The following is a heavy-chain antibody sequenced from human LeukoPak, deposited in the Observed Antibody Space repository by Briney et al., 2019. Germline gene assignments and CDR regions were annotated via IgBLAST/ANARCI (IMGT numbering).Heavy chain of an antibody. Sequence: SETLSLTCTVSGGSISGYSRSWIRQPPGQGLEWIGYIYYSGSTNYNPSLKSRVTISVDTSKNQFSLKLSSVTAAGTAVYYCARANPDYCSGGSCYHNYYYYYMDVWGKGTTVTVSS. D-gene: IGHD2-15*01. CDR3: ARANPDYCSGGSCYHNYYYYYMDV. CDR1: GGSISGYS. J-gene: IGHJ6*03. V-gene: IGHV4-59*01. CDR2: IYYSGST.